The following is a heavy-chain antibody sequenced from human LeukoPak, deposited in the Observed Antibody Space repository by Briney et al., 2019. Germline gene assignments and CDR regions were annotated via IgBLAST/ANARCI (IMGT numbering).Heavy chain of an antibody. Sequence: GGSLRLSCAASGFTFSSYAMHWVRQAPGKGLEWVAVISYDGSNKYYADSVKGRFTISRDNSKNTLYLQMNSLRAEDTAVYYCASHPQVRGVIITPPLDYWGQGTLVTVSS. CDR1: GFTFSSYA. V-gene: IGHV3-30-3*01. J-gene: IGHJ4*02. CDR2: ISYDGSNK. CDR3: ASHPQVRGVIITPPLDY. D-gene: IGHD3-10*01.